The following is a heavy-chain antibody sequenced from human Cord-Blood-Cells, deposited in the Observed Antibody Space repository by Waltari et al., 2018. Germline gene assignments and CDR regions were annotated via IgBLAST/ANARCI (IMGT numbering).Heavy chain of an antibody. Sequence: QVQLQESGPGLVKPSETLSLTCTVSGGSISSYYWSWIRQPPGKGLEWIGYIYYSGSTNYNPSLKSRVTISVDTSKNQFSLKLSSVTAADTAVYYCARMYSSSWNWFDPWGQEPWSPSPQ. D-gene: IGHD6-13*01. V-gene: IGHV4-59*01. J-gene: IGHJ5*02. CDR1: GGSISSYY. CDR2: IYYSGST. CDR3: ARMYSSSWNWFDP.